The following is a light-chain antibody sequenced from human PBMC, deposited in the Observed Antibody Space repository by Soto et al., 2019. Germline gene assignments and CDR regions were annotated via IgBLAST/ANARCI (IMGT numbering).Light chain of an antibody. CDR1: HSINTSF. Sequence: EIVLTQSPGTLSLSPGDRATLSCRASHSINTSFLAWFQQKPGQAPRLLIYAASTRATGIPDRFSGSASETDFTLTINRLEPEDSAVYYCQQYNDWPWTFGQGTKVEI. CDR2: AAS. J-gene: IGKJ1*01. V-gene: IGKV3-20*01. CDR3: QQYNDWPWT.